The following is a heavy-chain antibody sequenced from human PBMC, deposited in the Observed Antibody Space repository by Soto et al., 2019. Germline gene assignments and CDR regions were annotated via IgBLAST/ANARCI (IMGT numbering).Heavy chain of an antibody. D-gene: IGHD5-12*01. CDR3: ARDLALYSAYDWGNWFDP. CDR2: IITSFGTA. V-gene: IGHV1-69*01. J-gene: IGHJ5*02. Sequence: QVQLVQSGAEVKKPGSSVKVSCKASGGTFSSYAISWVRQAPGQGLEWMGGIITSFGTANYAQKFQGRVTITADESTSTAYMELSSMRSEDKAVYYCARDLALYSAYDWGNWFDPWGQGTLVTVSS. CDR1: GGTFSSYA.